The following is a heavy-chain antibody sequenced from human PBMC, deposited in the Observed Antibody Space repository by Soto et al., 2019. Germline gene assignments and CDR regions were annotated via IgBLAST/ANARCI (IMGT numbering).Heavy chain of an antibody. CDR2: INHSGST. Sequence: SETLSLTCAVYGGSFSGYYWSWIRQPPEKGLEWIGEINHSGSTNYNPSLKSRVTISVDTSKNQFSLKLSSVTAADTAVYYCARTIVVVPAAKGNYYYYMDVWGKGTTVTVSS. CDR3: ARTIVVVPAAKGNYYYYMDV. D-gene: IGHD2-2*01. V-gene: IGHV4-34*01. J-gene: IGHJ6*03. CDR1: GGSFSGYY.